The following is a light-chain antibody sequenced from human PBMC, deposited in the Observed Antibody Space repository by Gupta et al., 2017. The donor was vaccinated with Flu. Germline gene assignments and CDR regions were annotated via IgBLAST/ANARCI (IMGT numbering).Light chain of an antibody. V-gene: IGLV3-21*02. CDR1: NIGSKS. CDR2: DDR. J-gene: IGLJ1*01. Sequence: GQTVRITRGGNNIGSKSVYGYQQKPGQAPVLVVYDDRDRHSGIPERFSGSNSGNTATLTSSRVDAGDEADYYCQVWDRSSDHYVFGTGTKVIVL. CDR3: QVWDRSSDHYV.